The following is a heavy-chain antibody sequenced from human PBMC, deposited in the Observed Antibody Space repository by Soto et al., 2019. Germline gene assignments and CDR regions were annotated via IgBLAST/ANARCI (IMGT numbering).Heavy chain of an antibody. CDR3: ARDRGSYYPFDY. CDR2: INAGNGNR. CDR1: GYTFTSYA. V-gene: IGHV1-3*01. J-gene: IGHJ4*02. D-gene: IGHD1-26*01. Sequence: QVPLVQSGAEVKTPGASVKLSCKASGYTFTSYAIHWVRQAPGQSLEWMGWINAGNGNRKYSQKFQGRVTITSDTSESTAYMELSSLRSEDTAVYYCARDRGSYYPFDYWGQGTLVTVSS.